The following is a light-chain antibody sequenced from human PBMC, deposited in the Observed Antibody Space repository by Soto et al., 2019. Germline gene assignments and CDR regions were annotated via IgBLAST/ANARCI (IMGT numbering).Light chain of an antibody. V-gene: IGLV2-8*01. CDR1: SSDVGGNNY. J-gene: IGLJ2*01. CDR2: EVS. Sequence: QSALTQPPSASGSPGQSVTISCTGTSSDVGGNNYVSWYRQHPGKAPKLMIYEVSKRPSGVPDRSSGSKSGNTASLTVSGLQAEDEAYYYCGSYAGTNNYVVFGGGTQLTVL. CDR3: GSYAGTNNYVV.